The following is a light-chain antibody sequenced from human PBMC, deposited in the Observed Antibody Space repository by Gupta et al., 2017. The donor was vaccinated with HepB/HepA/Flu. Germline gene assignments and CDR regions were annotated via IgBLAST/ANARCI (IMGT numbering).Light chain of an antibody. CDR3: SSYTSSSTLPYV. V-gene: IGLV2-14*01. Sequence: QSALTQPASVSGSPGQSITIPCTETSSHVGGYNYVSWYQQHPGKAPKLMIYDVSNRPSGVANRFSGSKSGNTASLTISGLQAEDEADYYCSSYTSSSTLPYVFGTGTKVTVL. CDR1: SSHVGGYNY. CDR2: DVS. J-gene: IGLJ1*01.